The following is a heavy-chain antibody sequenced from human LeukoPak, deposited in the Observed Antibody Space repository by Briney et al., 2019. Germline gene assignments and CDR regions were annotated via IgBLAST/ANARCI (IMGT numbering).Heavy chain of an antibody. V-gene: IGHV1-46*01. CDR1: GYTFTNFY. CDR3: ATALDY. CDR2: INPTGGRA. Sequence: ASVKVSCKASGYTFTNFYMHWVRQAPGQGLEWMGIINPTGGRATSAQKFQGRLTLTRDTSTTTVYMELSSLRSEDTAVYYCATALDYWGQGTLVTVSS. J-gene: IGHJ4*02.